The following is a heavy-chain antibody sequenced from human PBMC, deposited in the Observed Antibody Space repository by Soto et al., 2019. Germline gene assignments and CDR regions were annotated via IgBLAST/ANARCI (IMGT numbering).Heavy chain of an antibody. D-gene: IGHD5-12*01. CDR3: ARAPAVATITNNWFDP. V-gene: IGHV3-48*01. CDR2: ISSSSSTI. J-gene: IGHJ5*02. Sequence: GGSLRLSCAASGFTFSSYSMNWVRQAPGKGLEWVSYISSSSSTIYYADSVKGRFTISRDNAKNSLYLQMNSLRAEDTAVYYCARAPAVATITNNWFDPWGQGTLVTVSS. CDR1: GFTFSSYS.